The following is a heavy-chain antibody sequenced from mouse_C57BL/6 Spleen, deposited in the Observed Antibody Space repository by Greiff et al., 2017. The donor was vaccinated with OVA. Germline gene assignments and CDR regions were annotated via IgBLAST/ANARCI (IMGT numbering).Heavy chain of an antibody. J-gene: IGHJ3*01. CDR1: GYTFTDYY. D-gene: IGHD1-1*01. CDR3: ANGDYGSSLAY. CDR2: INPNNGGT. V-gene: IGHV1-26*01. Sequence: VQLQQSGPELVKPGASVKISCKASGYTFTDYYMNWVKQSHGKSLEWIGDINPNNGGTSYNQKFKGKATLTVDKSSSTAYMELRSLTSEDSAVYYCANGDYGSSLAYWGQGTLVTVSA.